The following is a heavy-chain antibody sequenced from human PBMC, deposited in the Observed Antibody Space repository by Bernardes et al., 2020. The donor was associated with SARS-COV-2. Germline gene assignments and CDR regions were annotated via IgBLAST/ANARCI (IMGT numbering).Heavy chain of an antibody. CDR3: ARDTADSSGFSMFYYYYGMDV. CDR2: ISYDGSNK. J-gene: IGHJ6*02. D-gene: IGHD3-22*01. Sequence: GRSLRLSCAASGFTFRSYAMHWVRQAPGKGLEWVAVISYDGSNKYYADSVKGRFTISRDNSKNTLYLQMNSLRAEDTAVYYCARDTADSSGFSMFYYYYGMDVWGQGTTVTVSS. V-gene: IGHV3-30-3*01. CDR1: GFTFRSYA.